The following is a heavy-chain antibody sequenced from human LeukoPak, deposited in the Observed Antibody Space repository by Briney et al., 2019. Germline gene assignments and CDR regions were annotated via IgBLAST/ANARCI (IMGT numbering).Heavy chain of an antibody. J-gene: IGHJ4*02. CDR1: GFTFDDYG. Sequence: GGSLRLSCAASGFTFDDYGMSWVRQAPGKGLEWVSGINWNGGSTGYADSVKGRFTISRDNAKNSLHLQMTSLRAEDTAFYYCARGTETYYDSSAYYSYWGQGTLVTVSS. CDR3: ARGTETYYDSSAYYSY. D-gene: IGHD3-22*01. CDR2: INWNGGST. V-gene: IGHV3-20*04.